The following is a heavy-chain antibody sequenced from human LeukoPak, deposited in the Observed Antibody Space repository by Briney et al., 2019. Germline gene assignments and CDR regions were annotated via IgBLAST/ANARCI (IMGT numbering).Heavy chain of an antibody. CDR1: GGSVSSGSYY. J-gene: IGHJ4*02. CDR2: IYYSGST. CDR3: ARGKTGDFDAYYFDY. D-gene: IGHD7-27*01. Sequence: SETLSLTCTVSGGSVSSGSYYWSWIRQPPGKGLEWIGYIYYSGSTNYNPSLKSRVTISVDTSKNQFSLKLSSVTAADTAVYYCARGKTGDFDAYYFDYWGQGTLVTVSS. V-gene: IGHV4-61*01.